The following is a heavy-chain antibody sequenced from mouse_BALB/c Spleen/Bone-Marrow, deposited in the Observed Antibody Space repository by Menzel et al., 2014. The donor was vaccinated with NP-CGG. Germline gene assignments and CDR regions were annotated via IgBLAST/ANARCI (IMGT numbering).Heavy chain of an antibody. Sequence: VQGVESGAELVKPGASVKLPCKASGYTFTSYWMHWVKQRPGQGLEWIGEIDPSDSYTSYNQKFKGKATLTVDKSSSTAYMQLSSLTSEDSAVYYCARDSITTVVATDYWGQGTTLTVSS. V-gene: IGHV1-69*02. CDR2: IDPSDSYT. D-gene: IGHD1-1*01. J-gene: IGHJ2*01. CDR3: ARDSITTVVATDY. CDR1: GYTFTSYW.